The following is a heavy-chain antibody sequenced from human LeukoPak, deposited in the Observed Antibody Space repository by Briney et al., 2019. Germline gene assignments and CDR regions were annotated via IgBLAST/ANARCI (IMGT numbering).Heavy chain of an antibody. J-gene: IGHJ4*02. CDR2: IYTNGGI. CDR1: GGSINSGNYY. D-gene: IGHD1-26*01. Sequence: SETLSLTCTVSGGSINSGNYYWNWIRQPAGKGLECIGRIYTNGGIMYNPSLKSRVAISMDTSKNQFSLDLNSVTAADTAMYYCAREGAGYYWGQGTLVTVSS. V-gene: IGHV4-61*02. CDR3: AREGAGYY.